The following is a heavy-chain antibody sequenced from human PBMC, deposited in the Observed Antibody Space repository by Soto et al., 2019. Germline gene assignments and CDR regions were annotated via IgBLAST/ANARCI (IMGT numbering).Heavy chain of an antibody. J-gene: IGHJ6*03. CDR2: INPNSGGT. V-gene: IGHV1-2*04. Sequence: ASVKVSCKASGYTFTGYYMHWVRQAPGQGLEWMGWINPNSGGTNYAQKFQGWVTMTRDTSISTAYMELSRLRSDDTAVYYCARGSLDYGDSAGEYYYYMDVWGKGTTVTVSS. D-gene: IGHD4-17*01. CDR1: GYTFTGYY. CDR3: ARGSLDYGDSAGEYYYYMDV.